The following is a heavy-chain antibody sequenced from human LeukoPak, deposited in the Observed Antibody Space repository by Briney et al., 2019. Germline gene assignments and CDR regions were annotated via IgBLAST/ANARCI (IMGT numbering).Heavy chain of an antibody. D-gene: IGHD6-19*01. CDR1: GYSFTSYW. Sequence: PGESLKISCKGSGYSFTSYWIGWVRQMPGKGLEWMGIIYPGDPDTRYSPSFQGQVTISADKSISTAYLQWSSLKASDTAMYYCARLKRGYSSGWYFDYWGQGTLVTVSS. V-gene: IGHV5-51*01. J-gene: IGHJ4*02. CDR3: ARLKRGYSSGWYFDY. CDR2: IYPGDPDT.